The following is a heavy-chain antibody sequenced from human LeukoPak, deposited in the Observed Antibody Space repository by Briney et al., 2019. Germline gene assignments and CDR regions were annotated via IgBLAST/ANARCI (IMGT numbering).Heavy chain of an antibody. CDR3: IRYFAY. CDR1: GFTFSSYA. J-gene: IGHJ4*02. V-gene: IGHV3-30*04. CDR2: ISYDGSNK. Sequence: GRSLRLSCAASGFTFSSYAMHWVRQAPGKGLEWVAVISYDGSNKYYADSVKGLFTISRDNSKNTLYLQMNSLRAEDTAVYYCIRYFAYWGQGTLVTVSS.